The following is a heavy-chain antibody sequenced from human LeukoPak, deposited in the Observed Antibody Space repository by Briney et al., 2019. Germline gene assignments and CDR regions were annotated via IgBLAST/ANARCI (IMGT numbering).Heavy chain of an antibody. CDR2: IIPILTTA. Sequence: SVKVSCKTSGGAFSSCAISWVRQAPGQGLEWMGGIIPILTTANYAQKFQGRVTITADDSTSTAYMELSSLRSEDTAVYYCARGKTRSGYYSYYYYYMDVWGKGTTVTVSS. V-gene: IGHV1-69*13. CDR1: GGAFSSCA. J-gene: IGHJ6*03. D-gene: IGHD3-3*01. CDR3: ARGKTRSGYYSYYYYYMDV.